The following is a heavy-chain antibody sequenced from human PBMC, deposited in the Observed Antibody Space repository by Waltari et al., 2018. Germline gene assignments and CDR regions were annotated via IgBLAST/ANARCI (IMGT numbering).Heavy chain of an antibody. V-gene: IGHV6-1*01. J-gene: IGHJ4*02. CDR2: TYYRSKWYN. Sequence: QVQLQQSGPELVKPSQTLSLTCDISGDSISSSGVALNWIRQSPSAGLEWLGRTYYRSKWYNDYPVSVKSRITINPDTSKNQCSLQLNSVTPDDTALYYCARGRNSGFDYWGQGTLVTVSS. D-gene: IGHD2-15*01. CDR1: GDSISSSGVA. CDR3: ARGRNSGFDY.